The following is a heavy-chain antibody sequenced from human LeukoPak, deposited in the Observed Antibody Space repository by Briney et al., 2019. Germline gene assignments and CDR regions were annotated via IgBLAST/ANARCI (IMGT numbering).Heavy chain of an antibody. CDR1: GGTFSSYA. CDR2: INPNSGGT. V-gene: IGHV1-2*02. CDR3: ARENYVWGIYRILDAFVI. Sequence: ASVKVSCKASGGTFSSYAISWVRQAPGQGLEWMGGINPNSGGTNYAQKFQGRVTMTRDTSISTAYMELSSLRSEDTAVYYCARENYVWGIYRILDAFVIWGQGTMVTVSS. J-gene: IGHJ3*02. D-gene: IGHD3-16*02.